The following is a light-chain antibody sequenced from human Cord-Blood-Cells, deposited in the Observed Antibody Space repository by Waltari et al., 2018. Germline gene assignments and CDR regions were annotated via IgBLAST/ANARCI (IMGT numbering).Light chain of an antibody. CDR1: QSVSSY. CDR3: QQRSNWPIT. CDR2: DAS. J-gene: IGKJ5*01. Sequence: EIVLTQSQATLSLSPGERATLSCRASQSVSSYLAWYQQKPGQAPRLLIYDASNRATGIPARFSGSGSGTDFTLTISSLEPEDFVVYYCQQRSNWPITFGQGTRLEIK. V-gene: IGKV3-11*01.